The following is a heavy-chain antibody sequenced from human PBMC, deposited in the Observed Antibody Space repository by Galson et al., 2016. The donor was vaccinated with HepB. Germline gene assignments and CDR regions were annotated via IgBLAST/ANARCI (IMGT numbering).Heavy chain of an antibody. J-gene: IGHJ4*02. CDR2: IWYDGNNK. CDR3: ARQGDTIGQFDY. Sequence: SLRLSCAASGVTFSNYGMHWVRQAPGKGLEWVALIWYDGNNKNYADSVKGRFTISRDKSKNTLYLQMNSLRVEDTAVYYCARQGDTIGQFDYWGQGTLVTVSS. V-gene: IGHV3-33*01. CDR1: GVTFSNYG. D-gene: IGHD3-16*01.